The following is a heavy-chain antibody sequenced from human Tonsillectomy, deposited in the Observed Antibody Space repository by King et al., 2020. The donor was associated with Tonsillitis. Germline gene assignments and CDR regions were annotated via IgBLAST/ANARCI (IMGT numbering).Heavy chain of an antibody. J-gene: IGHJ6*02. V-gene: IGHV3-30-3*01. Sequence: VQLVESGGGVVQPGKSLRLSCAASGFTFSIYAMHWVRQAPGKGLEWVAVISYDGSNKYYADSVKGPFTISRDNSRNTLYLQMNILRAEGTAVYYCARGMGQQRVYYYGMDVWGQGTTVTVSS. CDR2: ISYDGSNK. D-gene: IGHD6-13*01. CDR3: ARGMGQQRVYYYGMDV. CDR1: GFTFSIYA.